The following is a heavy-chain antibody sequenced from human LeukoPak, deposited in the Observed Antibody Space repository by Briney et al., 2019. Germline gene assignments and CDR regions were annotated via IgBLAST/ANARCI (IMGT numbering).Heavy chain of an antibody. CDR2: IHYTGST. CDR1: GGSISRDY. V-gene: IGHV4-59*01. D-gene: IGHD3-10*01. J-gene: IGHJ5*02. CDR3: ARGGYYGSGNDFRFDP. Sequence: PSETLSLTCTVSGGSISRDYWSWVRQSPGKGLECIGYIHYTGSTNYNPSLKRRVTISVETSKNQFSLKLKSVTAADTAVYYCARGGYYGSGNDFRFDPWGQGTLVTVSS.